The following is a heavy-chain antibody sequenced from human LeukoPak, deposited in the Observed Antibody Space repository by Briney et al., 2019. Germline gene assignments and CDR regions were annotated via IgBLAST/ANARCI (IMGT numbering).Heavy chain of an antibody. V-gene: IGHV4-31*03. Sequence: PSQTLSLTCTVSGGSISSGCYYWSWIRQHPGKGLEWIGYIYYSGSTYYNPSGKSRVTISVDTSKNQFDLKLSSVSAPDTAVYSCARVQNYYDSRAYRTAFDISGAGKTVTPSS. D-gene: IGHD3-22*01. J-gene: IGHJ3*02. CDR3: ARVQNYYDSRAYRTAFDI. CDR1: GGSISSGCYY. CDR2: IYYSGST.